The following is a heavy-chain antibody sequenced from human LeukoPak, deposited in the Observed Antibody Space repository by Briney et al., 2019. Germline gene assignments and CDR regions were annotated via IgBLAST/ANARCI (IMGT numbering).Heavy chain of an antibody. D-gene: IGHD3-22*01. CDR2: IYYSGNT. Sequence: SETLSLTCTVSGGSISSSSYYWGWIRQPPGKGLEWIGSIYYSGNTYYNPSLKSRITISVDTSKNQFSLKLSSVTAADTAAYYCARDRYYYDSSGYYYGGFDIWGQGTMVTVSS. CDR1: GGSISSSSYY. CDR3: ARDRYYYDSSGYYYGGFDI. V-gene: IGHV4-39*07. J-gene: IGHJ3*02.